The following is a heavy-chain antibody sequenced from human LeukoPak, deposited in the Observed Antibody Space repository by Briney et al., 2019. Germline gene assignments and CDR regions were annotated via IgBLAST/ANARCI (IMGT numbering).Heavy chain of an antibody. D-gene: IGHD6-19*01. Sequence: GGSLRLSCAAPGFTFSRYWMHWVRQAPGRGLVGVSRINSDGSSIRYADSVKGRFTISRDNAKNSLYLQMNSLRAEDTAVYYCARDGSGSADFDYWGQGTLVTVSS. V-gene: IGHV3-74*01. CDR1: GFTFSRYW. CDR2: INSDGSSI. CDR3: ARDGSGSADFDY. J-gene: IGHJ4*02.